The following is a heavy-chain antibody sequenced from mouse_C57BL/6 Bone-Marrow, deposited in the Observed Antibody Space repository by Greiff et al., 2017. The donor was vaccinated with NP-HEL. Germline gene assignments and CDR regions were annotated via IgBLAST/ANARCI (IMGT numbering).Heavy chain of an antibody. V-gene: IGHV1-18*01. J-gene: IGHJ3*01. CDR2: INPNNGGT. Sequence: EVQLQESGPELVKPGASVKIPCKASGYTFTDYNMDWVKQSPGKRLEWIGDINPNNGGTIYNQKFKGKATLTVDKSSSTAYMELRSLTSEDTAVYYCARSGTRWLLSWFAYWGQGTLVTVSA. CDR3: ARSGTRWLLSWFAY. D-gene: IGHD2-3*01. CDR1: GYTFTDYN.